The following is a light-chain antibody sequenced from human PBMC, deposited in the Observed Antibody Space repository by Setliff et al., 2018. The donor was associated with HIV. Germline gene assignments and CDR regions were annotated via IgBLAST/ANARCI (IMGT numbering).Light chain of an antibody. CDR3: GSYTTTIHVL. V-gene: IGLV2-14*03. CDR2: DVS. J-gene: IGLJ2*01. CDR1: SSDVGGYNY. Sequence: QSVLTQPASVSESPGQSITISCTGTSSDVGGYNYVSWYQQQPGKAPKLMVYDVSNRPSGVSDRFSGSKSGNTASLTISGLQAEDEADYYCGSYTTTIHVLFGGGTKVTVL.